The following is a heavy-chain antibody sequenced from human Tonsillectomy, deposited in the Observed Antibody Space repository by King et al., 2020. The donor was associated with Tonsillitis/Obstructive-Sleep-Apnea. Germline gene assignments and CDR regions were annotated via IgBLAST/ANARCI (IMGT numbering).Heavy chain of an antibody. CDR2: INTDGSSR. CDR1: GFTFSSYW. D-gene: IGHD6-6*01. Sequence: QLVQSGGGLVQPGGSLRLSCAASGFTFSSYWMHWVRQAPGKGLVWVSRINTDGSSRSYADSVKGRFTISRDNAKNTLYLQMNSLRAEDTAVYYCAREGYSSSSPIDYWGQGTLVTVSS. V-gene: IGHV3-74*01. CDR3: AREGYSSSSPIDY. J-gene: IGHJ4*02.